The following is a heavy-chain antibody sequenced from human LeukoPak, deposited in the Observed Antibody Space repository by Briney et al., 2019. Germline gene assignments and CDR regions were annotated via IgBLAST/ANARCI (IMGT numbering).Heavy chain of an antibody. CDR1: GYTFTGFY. J-gene: IGHJ5*02. CDR2: INPNSGGT. D-gene: IGHD6-13*01. V-gene: IGHV1-2*02. CDR3: ARAHLIAAAGYNWLDP. Sequence: ASVKVSCKASGYTFTGFYMHWVRQAPGQGLEWMGWINPNSGGTNYAQKFQGRVTMTRDTSISTAYMELSRLRSDDTAVYYCARAHLIAAAGYNWLDPWGQGTLVTVSS.